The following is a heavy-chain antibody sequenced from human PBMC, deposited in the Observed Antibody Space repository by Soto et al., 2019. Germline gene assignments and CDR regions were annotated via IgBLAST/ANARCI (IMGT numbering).Heavy chain of an antibody. CDR2: ISANNGNT. Sequence: QVQLVQSGAEVKKPGASVKVSCKAFGYTVTSYGISWVRQAPGQGLEWMGWISANNGNTNYAQKLQGRVTMTTDTSTRTDYMELRSLRSDDTAVYYCARDRGSYALDYWGQGTLVTVSS. V-gene: IGHV1-18*01. CDR1: GYTVTSYG. J-gene: IGHJ4*02. CDR3: ARDRGSYALDY. D-gene: IGHD1-26*01.